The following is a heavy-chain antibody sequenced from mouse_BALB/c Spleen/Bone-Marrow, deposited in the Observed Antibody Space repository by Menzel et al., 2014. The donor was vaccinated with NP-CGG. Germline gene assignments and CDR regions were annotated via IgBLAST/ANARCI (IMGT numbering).Heavy chain of an antibody. CDR2: ISDGVSYA. V-gene: IGHV5-4*02. D-gene: IGHD2-13*01. CDR1: GSTFSDYY. Sequence: VESGGGLVKPGGSLKLSCAASGSTFSDYYMFWVRQTPEKRLEWVATISDGVSYAYYPDSVKGRFTISRDNARNNLYLQMSSLKSEDTAMYYCARAPPYDFYAMDCWGQGTSVTVSS. J-gene: IGHJ4*01. CDR3: ARAPPYDFYAMDC.